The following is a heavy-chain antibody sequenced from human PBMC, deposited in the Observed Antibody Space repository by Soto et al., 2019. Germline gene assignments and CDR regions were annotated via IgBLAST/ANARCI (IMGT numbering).Heavy chain of an antibody. D-gene: IGHD1-26*01. V-gene: IGHV2-5*02. Sequence: QITLKESGPTLVKPTQTLTLTCTFSGFSLSTRGVGVGWIRQPPGKALEWLALIYWDDDKRYSPSLKSRLTITRGTSKNQVVLTMANMDPVDTATYYCAHGPQYIGSYRFDYWGQGTLVTVSS. CDR2: IYWDDDK. CDR3: AHGPQYIGSYRFDY. CDR1: GFSLSTRGVG. J-gene: IGHJ4*02.